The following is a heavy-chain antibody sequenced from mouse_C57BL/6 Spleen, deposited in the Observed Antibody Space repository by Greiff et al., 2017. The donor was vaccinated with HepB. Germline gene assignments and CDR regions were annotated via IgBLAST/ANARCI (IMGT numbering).Heavy chain of an antibody. CDR1: GFNIKDYY. Sequence: EVKLMESGAELVKPGASVKLSCTASGFNIKDYYMHWVKQRTEQGLEWIGRIDPEDGENKYAPKFQGKANITADTSSNTAYLQLSSLTSEDTAFYYCARGLEGTYAMDYWGQGTSVTVSS. V-gene: IGHV14-2*01. CDR3: ARGLEGTYAMDY. D-gene: IGHD3-3*01. J-gene: IGHJ4*01. CDR2: IDPEDGEN.